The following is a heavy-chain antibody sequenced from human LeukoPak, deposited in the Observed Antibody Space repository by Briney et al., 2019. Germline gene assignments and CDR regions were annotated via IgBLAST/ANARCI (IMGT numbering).Heavy chain of an antibody. Sequence: GGSLRLSCAASGFTFSRYAMNWVRQAPGKGLEYVSAISSNGDSTYYANSVKGRFTISRDNSKNTLYLQMGSLRAEDMAVYYCGRDPLRQTIAAADNWFDPWGQGTLVTVSS. CDR2: ISSNGDST. J-gene: IGHJ5*02. V-gene: IGHV3-64*01. D-gene: IGHD6-13*01. CDR1: GFTFSRYA. CDR3: GRDPLRQTIAAADNWFDP.